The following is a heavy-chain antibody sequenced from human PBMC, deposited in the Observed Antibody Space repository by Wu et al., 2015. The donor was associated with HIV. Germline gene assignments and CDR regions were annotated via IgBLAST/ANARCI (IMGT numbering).Heavy chain of an antibody. CDR3: PREQDTRGNSGWQTFDY. CDR1: GFVFITYG. Sequence: QVQLVQSGDEVKKPGASVKVSCKTSGFVFITYGIGWVRQAPGQGLEWMGWISAYNGHTNYAQKFQDRITMTTDTSTRTAYMELRTLRFDDTAVYYCPREQDTRGNSGWQTFDYWGQGTLVTVSS. CDR2: ISAYNGHT. J-gene: IGHJ4*02. V-gene: IGHV1-18*04. D-gene: IGHD6-19*01.